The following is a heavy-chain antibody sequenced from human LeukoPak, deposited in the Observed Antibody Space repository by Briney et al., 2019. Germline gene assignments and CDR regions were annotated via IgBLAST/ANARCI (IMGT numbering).Heavy chain of an antibody. D-gene: IGHD3-22*01. CDR1: GGSISSSSYY. Sequence: PSETLSLTCTVSGGSISSSSYYWSWIRQPAGKGLEWIGRIYTSGSTNYNPSLKSRVTMSVDTPKNQFSLKLSSVSAADTAVYYCARDLLTYYYDSSGYYLDYWGQGTLVTVSS. J-gene: IGHJ4*02. V-gene: IGHV4-61*02. CDR3: ARDLLTYYYDSSGYYLDY. CDR2: IYTSGST.